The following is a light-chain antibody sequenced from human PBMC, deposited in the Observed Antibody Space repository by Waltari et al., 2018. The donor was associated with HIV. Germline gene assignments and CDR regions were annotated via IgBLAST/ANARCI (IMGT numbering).Light chain of an antibody. Sequence: QSALTPPRSVPGSPGQSVTISCPGTSSDVGGFNFFSWYQQHPGKAPKLMIYDVTKRPSGVPDRFSGSKFDNTASLTISGLQADDEADYYCCSYAGSYTLVVFGGGTKLTVL. V-gene: IGLV2-11*01. CDR2: DVT. CDR1: SSDVGGFNF. CDR3: CSYAGSYTLVV. J-gene: IGLJ2*01.